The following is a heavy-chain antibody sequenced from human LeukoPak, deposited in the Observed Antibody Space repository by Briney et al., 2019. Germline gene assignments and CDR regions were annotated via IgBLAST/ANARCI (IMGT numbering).Heavy chain of an antibody. CDR3: ARDDCSSISCYHNWFDP. V-gene: IGHV3-7*01. CDR1: VFTFSSYW. J-gene: IGHJ5*02. D-gene: IGHD2-2*01. CDR2: IKQDGSEK. Sequence: PGGSLRLSCAASVFTFSSYWMSWVRQAPGKGLEWVANIKQDGSEKYYVDSVKGRFTISRDNAKNSLYLQMNSLRAEDTAVYYCARDDCSSISCYHNWFDPWGQGTLVTVSS.